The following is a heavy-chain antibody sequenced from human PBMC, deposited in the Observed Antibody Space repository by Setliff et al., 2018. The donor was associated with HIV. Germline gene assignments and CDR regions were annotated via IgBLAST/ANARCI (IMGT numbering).Heavy chain of an antibody. J-gene: IGHJ4*02. CDR2: IYTSGGT. Sequence: SETLSLTCTVSGGSSNSYYWSWIRQPPGKGLEWIGYIYTSGGTNYNPSLKSRVTISVDTSKSQFSLKLTSVAAADTAVYYCARDSGGYNYGFAVGSFDYWGQGALVTVS. CDR1: GGSSNSYY. D-gene: IGHD5-18*01. V-gene: IGHV4-59*01. CDR3: ARDSGGYNYGFAVGSFDY.